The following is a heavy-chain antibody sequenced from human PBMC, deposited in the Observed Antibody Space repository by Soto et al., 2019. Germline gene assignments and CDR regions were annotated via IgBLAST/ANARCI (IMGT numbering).Heavy chain of an antibody. Sequence: SETLSLTCTVSVGSISSSSYYWGWIRQPPGKGLEWIGSIYYSGSTYHNPSLKSRVTISVDTSNNQFSLKLSSVTAADTAVYYCARHIFPGYYYGSGSYPWFDPWGQGTLVTVSS. CDR2: IYYSGST. CDR3: ARHIFPGYYYGSGSYPWFDP. V-gene: IGHV4-39*01. J-gene: IGHJ5*02. CDR1: VGSISSSSYY. D-gene: IGHD3-10*01.